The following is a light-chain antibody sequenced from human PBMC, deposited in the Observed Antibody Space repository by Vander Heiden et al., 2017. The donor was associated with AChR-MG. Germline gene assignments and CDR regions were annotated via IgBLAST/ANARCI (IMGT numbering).Light chain of an antibody. CDR2: GAS. Sequence: SVFTPSPGTLSLSPGERATLPCRASQSVSSGYLAWYQQKPGQAPRLLIYGASSRATGIPDRFSGSGSGTDFTLTISRLEPEDFAVYYCQQYDSSQWTFGQGTKVEIK. J-gene: IGKJ1*01. CDR1: QSVSSGY. CDR3: QQYDSSQWT. V-gene: IGKV3-20*01.